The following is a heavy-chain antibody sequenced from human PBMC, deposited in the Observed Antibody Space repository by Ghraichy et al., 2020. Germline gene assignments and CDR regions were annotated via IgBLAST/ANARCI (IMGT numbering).Heavy chain of an antibody. J-gene: IGHJ4*02. V-gene: IGHV3-48*01. CDR1: GFSFSDYS. CDR3: ARGGYNYGSNPIDY. CDR2: ITGSSITI. Sequence: GGSLRLSCEGSGFSFSDYSMIWVRLTPRKALEWVSYITGSSITIFYTDSVKGRFTISRDNAKNSLYLQMNSLRAEDTAVYYCARGGYNYGSNPIDYWGQGTLVTVSS. D-gene: IGHD5-18*01.